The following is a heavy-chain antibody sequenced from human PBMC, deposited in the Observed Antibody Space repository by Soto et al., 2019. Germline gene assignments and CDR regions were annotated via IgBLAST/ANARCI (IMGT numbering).Heavy chain of an antibody. CDR3: AGDSIGSYGDAGVDV. D-gene: IGHD5-18*01. V-gene: IGHV4-59*01. CDR1: GGSLSSYY. Sequence: PSETLSLTCTVSGGSLSSYYWSWIRQSPGKGLEWIGYIYYSGSTNYNPSLKSRVTISVDTSKNQFSLKLSSVTAADTAVYYCAGDSIGSYGDAGVDVWGQGTLVTVSS. J-gene: IGHJ5*01. CDR2: IYYSGST.